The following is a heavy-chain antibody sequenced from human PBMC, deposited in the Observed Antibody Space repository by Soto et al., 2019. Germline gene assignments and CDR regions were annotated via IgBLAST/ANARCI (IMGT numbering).Heavy chain of an antibody. CDR3: ATPSIAARPKGVYYYNDV. CDR2: IITIAGVRP. CDR1: GGTFSNSA. V-gene: IGHV1-69*01. D-gene: IGHD6-6*01. Sequence: VQLVQSGAEVKKPGSSVKVSCKASGGTFSNSAISWVRQAPGQGLEWMGGIITIAGVRPNYAQNFQGRLTITADESTNTAYMELSSRRSDDTGVYYCATPSIAARPKGVYYYNDVWGQGTTVTVSS. J-gene: IGHJ6*02.